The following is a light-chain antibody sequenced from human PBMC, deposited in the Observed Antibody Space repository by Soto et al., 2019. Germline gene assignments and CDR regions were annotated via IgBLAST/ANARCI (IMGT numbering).Light chain of an antibody. V-gene: IGKV1-27*01. CDR3: QKYNSVPVT. CDR2: GAS. Sequence: DIQMTQSPSSLSASVGGRVTITCRASQGISNYLAWYQQRPGKVPKLLIYGASTLQSGVPSRFSGSGSGTDFTLTISSLQPEDVAIYYCQKYNSVPVTFGGGTKVEIK. J-gene: IGKJ4*01. CDR1: QGISNY.